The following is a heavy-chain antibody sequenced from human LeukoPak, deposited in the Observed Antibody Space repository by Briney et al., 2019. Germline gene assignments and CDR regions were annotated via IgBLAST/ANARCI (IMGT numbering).Heavy chain of an antibody. J-gene: IGHJ5*01. CDR1: GDSVSSNSVA. CDR2: TYYRSKWYN. V-gene: IGHV6-1*01. CDR3: ARLVGASWFDS. D-gene: IGHD1-26*01. Sequence: SQTLSLTCAIPGDSVSSNSVAWNWIRQSPSRGLEWLGRTYYRSKWYNDYAVFVKSRITVNPDTSRNQFSLQLTSATPEDTAVYYCARLVGASWFDSWGQGTLVTVSS.